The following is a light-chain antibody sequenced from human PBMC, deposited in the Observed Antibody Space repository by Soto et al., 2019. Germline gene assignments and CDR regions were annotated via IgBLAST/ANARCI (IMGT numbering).Light chain of an antibody. CDR3: QLFASSPPYT. CDR1: QSVRNNY. Sequence: ENVLTQSPATLSLSPGERATLSCRASQSVRNNYLAWYQQRPGQAPRLLIYDASIRFTGIPDRFSGSGSGTDFTLTISRLEPEDFAVYYCQLFASSPPYTFGQGTKLEIK. J-gene: IGKJ2*01. V-gene: IGKV3-20*01. CDR2: DAS.